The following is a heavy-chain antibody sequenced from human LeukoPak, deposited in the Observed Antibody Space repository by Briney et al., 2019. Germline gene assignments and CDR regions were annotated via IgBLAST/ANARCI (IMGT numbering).Heavy chain of an antibody. V-gene: IGHV1-46*01. D-gene: IGHD3-16*01. J-gene: IGHJ4*01. CDR3: ARYLGVDDASDF. Sequence: RASVKVSCKASGYTFTSYYMHWVRQAPGQGLEWMGIINPSGGSTSYAQKFQGRVTMTRDMSTSTVYMELRSLRSDDTGVYYCARYLGVDDASDFWGHGTLVTVSS. CDR1: GYTFTSYY. CDR2: INPSGGST.